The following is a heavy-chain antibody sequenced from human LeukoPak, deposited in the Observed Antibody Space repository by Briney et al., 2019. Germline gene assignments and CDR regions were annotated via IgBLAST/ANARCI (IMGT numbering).Heavy chain of an antibody. CDR1: GFTFSSYG. CDR3: AKASTVTLLDY. Sequence: GGSLRLSCAASGFTFSSYGMHWVRQAPGKGLGWVAVISYDGSNKYYADSVKGRFTISRDNSKNTLYLQMNSLRAEDTAVYYCAKASTVTLLDYWGQGTLVTVSS. D-gene: IGHD4-17*01. CDR2: ISYDGSNK. V-gene: IGHV3-30*18. J-gene: IGHJ4*02.